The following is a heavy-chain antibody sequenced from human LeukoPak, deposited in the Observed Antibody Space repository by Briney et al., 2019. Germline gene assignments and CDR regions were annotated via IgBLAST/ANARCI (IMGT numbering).Heavy chain of an antibody. V-gene: IGHV1-18*01. J-gene: IGHJ4*02. CDR3: ARMSYYYESSGYYYRGSFDYFDY. Sequence: ASVKVSCKASGYTFTSYGISWVRQAPGQGLEWMGWISAYNGNTNYAQKLQGRVTMTTDTSTSTAYMELRSLRSDDTAVYYCARMSYYYESSGYYYRGSFDYFDYWGQGTLVTVSS. CDR1: GYTFTSYG. D-gene: IGHD3-22*01. CDR2: ISAYNGNT.